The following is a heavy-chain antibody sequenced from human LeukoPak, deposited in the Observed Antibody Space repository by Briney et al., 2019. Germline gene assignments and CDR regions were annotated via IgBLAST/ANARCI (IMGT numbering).Heavy chain of an antibody. V-gene: IGHV3-30-3*01. D-gene: IGHD5-18*01. CDR3: ARPIGYSSPADY. CDR1: GFTFSSYA. J-gene: IGHJ4*02. CDR2: ISYGGSNK. Sequence: PGRSLRLSCAASGFTFSSYAMHWVRQAPGKGLEWVAVISYGGSNKYYADSVKGRFTISRDNSKSTLYLQMNSLRAEDTAVYYCARPIGYSSPADYWGQGTLVTVSS.